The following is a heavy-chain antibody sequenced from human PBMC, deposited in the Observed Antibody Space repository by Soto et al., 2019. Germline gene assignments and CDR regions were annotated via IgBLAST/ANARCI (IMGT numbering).Heavy chain of an antibody. CDR1: VGSIDIGDYY. V-gene: IGHV4-61*08. CDR2: VYYSGTT. J-gene: IGHJ5*02. D-gene: IGHD4-4*01. Sequence: AETLCLTCTVSVGSIDIGDYYWSWIRQPPGKGLEWIGYVYYSGTTNYNPFLKSRVTLSLDKSKNQFSLKMNSVTAADTAVYYCARDVIEPTNYFDPWGQGTMVTVSS. CDR3: ARDVIEPTNYFDP.